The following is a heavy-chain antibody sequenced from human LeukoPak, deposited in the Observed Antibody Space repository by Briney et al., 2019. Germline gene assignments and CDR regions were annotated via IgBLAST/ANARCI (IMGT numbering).Heavy chain of an antibody. D-gene: IGHD6-19*01. Sequence: ASVKVSCKASAYTFTSYTISWVRQAPGQGLEWMGWISPYNGNTDFAQKPQGRVTMTTDTSTNTAYMELRSLRSDDTAVYYCARADTNGWEIDYWGQGTLVTVSS. CDR1: AYTFTSYT. J-gene: IGHJ4*02. CDR2: ISPYNGNT. V-gene: IGHV1-18*01. CDR3: ARADTNGWEIDY.